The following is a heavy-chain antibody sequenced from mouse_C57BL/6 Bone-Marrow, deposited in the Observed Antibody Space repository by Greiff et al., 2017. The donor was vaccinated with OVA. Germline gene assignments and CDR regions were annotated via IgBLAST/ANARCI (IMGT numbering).Heavy chain of an antibody. V-gene: IGHV1-26*01. J-gene: IGHJ4*01. D-gene: IGHD1-1*01. CDR3: ARNSVYYGSSYYAKDY. CDR2: INPNNGGT. CDR1: GYTFTDYY. Sequence: EVQLQQSGPELVKPGASVKISCKASGYTFTDYYMNWVKQSHGKSLEWIGDINPNNGGTSYNQKFKGKATLTVDKSSSTAYMELRSLTSEDSAVYYCARNSVYYGSSYYAKDYWGQGTSVTVSS.